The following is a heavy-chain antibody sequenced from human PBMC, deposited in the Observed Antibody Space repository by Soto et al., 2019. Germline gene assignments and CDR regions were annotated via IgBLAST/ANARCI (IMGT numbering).Heavy chain of an antibody. Sequence: QVQLQESGPGLVKPSQTLSLTCTVSGGSISSGGYYWSWIRQHPGKGLEWIGYIYYSGSTYYNPSLNLRVTISVDTSKNQFSLKLSSVTAADTAVYYCARYDGLNYVQDYWGQGTLVTVSS. CDR2: IYYSGST. V-gene: IGHV4-31*03. CDR3: ARYDGLNYVQDY. D-gene: IGHD1-7*01. J-gene: IGHJ4*02. CDR1: GGSISSGGYY.